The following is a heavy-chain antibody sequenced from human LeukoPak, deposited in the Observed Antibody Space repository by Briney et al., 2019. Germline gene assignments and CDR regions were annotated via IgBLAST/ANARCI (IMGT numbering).Heavy chain of an antibody. D-gene: IGHD1-26*01. CDR3: AKVVGATTFDY. CDR2: ISDSGGST. Sequence: PGGSLRLSCAASGFTFSNYDMSWVRQAPGKGLEWVSSISDSGGSTYYADSVKGRFTISRDNSKNTLYLQMNSLRAEDTALYYCAKVVGATTFDYWGQGTLVTVSS. CDR1: GFTFSNYD. J-gene: IGHJ4*02. V-gene: IGHV3-23*01.